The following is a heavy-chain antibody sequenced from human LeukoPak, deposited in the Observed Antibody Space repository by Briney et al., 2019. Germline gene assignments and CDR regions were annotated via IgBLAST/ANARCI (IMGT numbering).Heavy chain of an antibody. Sequence: ASVKVSCKASGYTFTGYCMHWVRQAPGQGLEWMGWINPNSGGTNYAQKFQGRVTMTRDTSTSTAYMELRSLRSDDTAVYYCARTYSGSYYGWFDPWGQGTLVTVSS. CDR3: ARTYSGSYYGWFDP. CDR1: GYTFTGYC. V-gene: IGHV1-2*02. CDR2: INPNSGGT. D-gene: IGHD1-26*01. J-gene: IGHJ5*02.